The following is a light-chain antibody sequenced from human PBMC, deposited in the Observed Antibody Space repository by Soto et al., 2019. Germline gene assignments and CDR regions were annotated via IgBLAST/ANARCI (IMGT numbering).Light chain of an antibody. J-gene: IGLJ1*01. V-gene: IGLV2-8*01. CDR3: SSYAGSNNLRV. CDR2: EVS. CDR1: SSDVGGYNY. Sequence: SVLTKPPSASGSPGQSVTISCTGTSSDVGGYNYVSWYQQHPGKAPKLMIYEVSKRPSGVPDRFSGSKSGNTASLTVSGLQAEDEADYYCSSYAGSNNLRVFGTGTKVTVL.